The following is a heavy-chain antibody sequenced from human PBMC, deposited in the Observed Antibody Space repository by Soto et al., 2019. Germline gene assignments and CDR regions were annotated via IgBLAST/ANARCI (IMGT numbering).Heavy chain of an antibody. CDR2: INPNSGGT. CDR3: ARPQGAGTDAFDI. V-gene: IGHV1-2*02. J-gene: IGHJ3*02. D-gene: IGHD1-1*01. CDR1: GYTFTGYY. Sequence: ASVKVSCKASGYTFTGYYMHWVRQAPGQGLEWMGWINPNSGGTNYAQKFQGRVTMTRDTSISTAYMELSRLRSDDTAVYYCARPQGAGTDAFDIWGQGTMVTVSS.